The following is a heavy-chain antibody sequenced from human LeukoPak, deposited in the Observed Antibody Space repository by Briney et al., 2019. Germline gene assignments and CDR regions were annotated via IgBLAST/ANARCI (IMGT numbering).Heavy chain of an antibody. J-gene: IGHJ4*02. D-gene: IGHD1-14*01. CDR2: IYYSGST. Sequence: SETLSLTCTVSGGSISSYYWSWIRQPPGKGLEWIGYIYYSGSTNYNPSLKSRVTISVDTSKNQFSLKLSSVTAADTAVYYCARENTGDFDYWGQGTLVTVSS. V-gene: IGHV4-59*01. CDR3: ARENTGDFDY. CDR1: GGSISSYY.